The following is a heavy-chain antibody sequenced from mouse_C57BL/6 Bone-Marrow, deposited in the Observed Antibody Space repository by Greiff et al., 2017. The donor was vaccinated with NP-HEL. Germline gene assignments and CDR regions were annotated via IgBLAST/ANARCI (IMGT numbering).Heavy chain of an antibody. CDR3: ARRGPLGYFEV. CDR2: IHPNSGST. V-gene: IGHV1-64*01. CDR1: GYTFTSYW. D-gene: IGHD6-1*01. Sequence: QVQLQQPGAELVKPGASVKLSCKASGYTFTSYWMHWVKQRPGQGLEWIGMIHPNSGSTNYNEKFKSKATLTVDKSSSTAYMQLSSLTSEDSAVYYCARRGPLGYFEVWGTGTTVTVSS. J-gene: IGHJ1*03.